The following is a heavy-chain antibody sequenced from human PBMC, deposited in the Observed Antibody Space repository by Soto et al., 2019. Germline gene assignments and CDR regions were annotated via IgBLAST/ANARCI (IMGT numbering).Heavy chain of an antibody. CDR1: GYTFTTYA. CDR2: INAYNGNT. CDR3: ARDRSSGYYPIDY. J-gene: IGHJ4*02. D-gene: IGHD3-22*01. V-gene: IGHV1-18*01. Sequence: ASVKVSCKASGYTFTTYAMHWVRQAPGQRLEWMGWINAYNGNTNYAQKLQGRVTMTTDTSTSTAYMELRSLRSDDTAVYYCARDRSSGYYPIDYWGQGTLVTVSS.